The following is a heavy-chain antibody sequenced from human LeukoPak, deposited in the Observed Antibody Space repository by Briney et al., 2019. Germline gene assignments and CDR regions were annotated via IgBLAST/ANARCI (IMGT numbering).Heavy chain of an antibody. CDR3: ARVGASLPDAFDV. CDR2: IGGSSSSI. V-gene: IGHV3-11*04. J-gene: IGHJ3*01. Sequence: GGSLRLSCAASGFPFSDYFMTWIRQAPGKGLEWISSIGGSSSSIYYADSVKGRFTISRDNSKNTLYLQMGSLRAEDMAVYYCARVGASLPDAFDVWGQGTMVTVPS. D-gene: IGHD4/OR15-4a*01. CDR1: GFPFSDYF.